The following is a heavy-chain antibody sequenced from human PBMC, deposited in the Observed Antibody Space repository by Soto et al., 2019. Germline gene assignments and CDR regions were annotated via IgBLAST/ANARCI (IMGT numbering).Heavy chain of an antibody. CDR3: AKSLEYYDILTGLKKPYSSYGMDV. D-gene: IGHD3-9*01. Sequence: GGSLRLSCAASGFTFSSYAMSWVRQAPGKGLEWVSAISGSGGSTYYADSVKGRFTISRDNSKNTLYLQMNSLRAEDTAVYYCAKSLEYYDILTGLKKPYSSYGMDVWGQGTTLTLS. CDR2: ISGSGGST. CDR1: GFTFSSYA. J-gene: IGHJ6*02. V-gene: IGHV3-23*01.